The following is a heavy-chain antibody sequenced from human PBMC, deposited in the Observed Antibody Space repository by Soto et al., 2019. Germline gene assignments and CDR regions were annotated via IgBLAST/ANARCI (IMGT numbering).Heavy chain of an antibody. D-gene: IGHD6-6*01. CDR1: SLTVSRTQ. Sequence: EVQLVETGGGLIQPGGSLRLSCAASSLTVSRTQMAWVRQVPGKGLQWVSVIYSAGSTYYANAVKGRFTISRDISENKIYLDLSRVTGDDTAIYYCARAREPEYSSSIFFDYWGRGILVTVSS. V-gene: IGHV3-53*02. J-gene: IGHJ4*02. CDR2: IYSAGST. CDR3: ARAREPEYSSSIFFDY.